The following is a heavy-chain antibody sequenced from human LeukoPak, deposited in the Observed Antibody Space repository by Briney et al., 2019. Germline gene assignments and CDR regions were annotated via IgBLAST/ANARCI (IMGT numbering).Heavy chain of an antibody. Sequence: PGGSLRLSCAASGFTVSSNYMSWVRQAPGKGLEWVSVIYSGGSTYYADSVKGRFTISRDNSKNTLYLQMNSLRAEDTAVYYCARHRQAVRGVIVYFDYWGQGTLVTVSS. V-gene: IGHV3-66*04. D-gene: IGHD3-10*01. CDR2: IYSGGST. CDR1: GFTVSSNY. CDR3: ARHRQAVRGVIVYFDY. J-gene: IGHJ4*02.